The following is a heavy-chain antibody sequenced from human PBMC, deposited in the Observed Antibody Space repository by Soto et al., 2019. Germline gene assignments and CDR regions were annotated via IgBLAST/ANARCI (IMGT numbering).Heavy chain of an antibody. D-gene: IGHD3-22*01. V-gene: IGHV3-53*01. CDR1: GFTVSSTY. CDR2: IYSGGTT. J-gene: IGHJ4*02. CDR3: ARVHFYDGSSYYYYFDY. Sequence: PGGSLRLSCAVSGFTVSSTYMSWVRQAPGKGLEWVSVIYSGGTTHYADSVRGRFGTSRDNSKNTLYLQMSSLRAEDTAMYYCARVHFYDGSSYYYYFDYCGQGTLVTVSS.